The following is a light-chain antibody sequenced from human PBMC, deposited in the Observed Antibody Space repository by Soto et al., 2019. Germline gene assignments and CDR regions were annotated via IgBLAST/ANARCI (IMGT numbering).Light chain of an antibody. CDR1: QSLEERNGDNH. Sequence: DIVMTQAPLSLPVTPGEPASISCKSSQSLEERNGDNHLDWYLQRPGQSPHPLIYLGSSRASGVPDRFSGSGSGTDFTLKISRVEAEDVDVYYCMQGQQMPYTFGQGTKLEIK. J-gene: IGKJ2*01. CDR3: MQGQQMPYT. CDR2: LGS. V-gene: IGKV2-28*01.